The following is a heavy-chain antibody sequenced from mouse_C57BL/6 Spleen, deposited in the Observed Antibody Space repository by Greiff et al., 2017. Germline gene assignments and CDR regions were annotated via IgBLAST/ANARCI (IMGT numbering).Heavy chain of an antibody. CDR3: TVEGYYDPGTFDY. CDR2: IRLKSDNYAT. V-gene: IGHV6-3*01. Sequence: EVQVVESGAGLVQPGGSMKLSCVASGFTFSNYWMNWVRQSPEKGLEWVGQIRLKSDNYATNYAESVKGRFTISRDDSKSSVYPQKNNLSAEDTRIYYCTVEGYYDPGTFDYWGQGTTLTVSS. J-gene: IGHJ2*01. CDR1: GFTFSNYW. D-gene: IGHD2-4*01.